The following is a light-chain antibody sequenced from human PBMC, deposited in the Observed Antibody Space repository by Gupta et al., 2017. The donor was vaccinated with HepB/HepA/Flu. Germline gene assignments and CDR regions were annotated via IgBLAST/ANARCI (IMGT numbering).Light chain of an antibody. J-gene: IGKJ4*01. CDR2: STS. CDR3: RQEYTYPYT. V-gene: IGKV1-8*01. CDR1: QDISYF. Sequence: AFPLTQPPSPISASTGDTVTITCRASQDISYFLAWYQQKPGKGPNLLIYSTSTLQNGVPSRFSGCGSGTDFTLTIISLQSEDFATYYCRQEYTYPYTFGRGTKVEIK.